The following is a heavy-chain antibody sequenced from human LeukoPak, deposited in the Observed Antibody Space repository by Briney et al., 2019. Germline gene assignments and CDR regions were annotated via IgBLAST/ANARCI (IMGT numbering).Heavy chain of an antibody. CDR1: GFTSDDYG. Sequence: GGSLRLSCAASGFTSDDYGMSWVRQAPGKGLEWVSGINWNGGSTGYADSVKGRFTISRDNAKNSLYLQMNSLRAEDTALYYCARATVDTAMVRGYYYYYMDVWGKGTTVTISS. V-gene: IGHV3-20*04. CDR3: ARATVDTAMVRGYYYYYMDV. J-gene: IGHJ6*03. D-gene: IGHD5-18*01. CDR2: INWNGGST.